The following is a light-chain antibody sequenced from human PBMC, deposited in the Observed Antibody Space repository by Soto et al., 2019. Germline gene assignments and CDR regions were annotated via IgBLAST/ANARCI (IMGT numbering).Light chain of an antibody. V-gene: IGKV3-15*01. CDR1: QSVGND. CDR2: GAS. CDR3: QQYYKWPPAWT. J-gene: IGKJ1*01. Sequence: DIVMTQSPASLSVSPGEGVSLSCRASQSVGNDVAWYQQIPGQAPRLLIYGASTRATSVPARFTGSGSGTDFTLTISSLQSEDFAVYYCQQYYKWPPAWTFGQGTRVDIK.